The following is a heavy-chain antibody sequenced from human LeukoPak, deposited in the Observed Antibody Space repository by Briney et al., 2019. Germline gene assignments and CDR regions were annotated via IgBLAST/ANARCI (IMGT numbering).Heavy chain of an antibody. CDR3: AKAIQGEISSSAALDY. D-gene: IGHD6-6*01. J-gene: IGHJ4*02. CDR2: ISGSGGST. V-gene: IGHV3-23*01. Sequence: GGSLRLSCAASGFTFSSYAMSWVRQAPGKGLEWVSAISGSGGSTYYADSVKGRFTISRDNSKNTLYLQMNSLRAEDTAVYYCAKAIQGEISSSAALDYWGQGTLVTVSS. CDR1: GFTFSSYA.